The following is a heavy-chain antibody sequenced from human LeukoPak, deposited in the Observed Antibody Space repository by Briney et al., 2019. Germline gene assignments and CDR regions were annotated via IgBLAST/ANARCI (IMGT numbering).Heavy chain of an antibody. J-gene: IGHJ4*02. Sequence: GGSLRLSCAASGFTLSSYAMSWVRQAPGKGLEWVSAISGSGGSTYYADSVKGRFTISRDNSKNTLYLQMNSLRAEDTAVYYCAKGDFVVVPAAEDYRGQGTLVTVSS. CDR3: AKGDFVVVPAAEDY. CDR1: GFTLSSYA. V-gene: IGHV3-23*01. CDR2: ISGSGGST. D-gene: IGHD2-2*01.